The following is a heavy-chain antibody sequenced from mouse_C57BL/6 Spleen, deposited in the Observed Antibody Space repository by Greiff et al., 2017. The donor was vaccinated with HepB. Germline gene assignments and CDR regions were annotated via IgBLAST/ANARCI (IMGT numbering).Heavy chain of an antibody. CDR2: ISSGGSYT. V-gene: IGHV5-6*01. D-gene: IGHD1-1*01. CDR1: GFTFSSYG. J-gene: IGHJ4*01. CDR3: ERAITTKELDYAMDY. Sequence: EVQLVESGGDLVKPGGSLKLSCAASGFTFSSYGMSWVRQTPDKRLEWVATISSGGSYTYYPDSVKGRFTISRDNAKNTLYLQMSSLKSEDTAMYYCERAITTKELDYAMDYWGQGTSVTVSS.